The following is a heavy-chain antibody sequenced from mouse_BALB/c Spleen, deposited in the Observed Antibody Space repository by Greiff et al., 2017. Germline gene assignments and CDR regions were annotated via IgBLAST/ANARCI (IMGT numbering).Heavy chain of an antibody. CDR2: ISTLAYSI. CDR1: GFTFSDYG. CDR3: ARLVLRDWYFDV. Sequence: DVQLVESGGGLVQPGGSRKLSCAASGFTFSDYGMPWVRQAPGKGREWVGFISTLAYSIYYADTVTGRFTISRENSKNTLYLKMSSLRAEDTAMYYCARLVLRDWYFDVWGAGTTVTVSS. J-gene: IGHJ1*01. V-gene: IGHV5-15*02. D-gene: IGHD1-1*01.